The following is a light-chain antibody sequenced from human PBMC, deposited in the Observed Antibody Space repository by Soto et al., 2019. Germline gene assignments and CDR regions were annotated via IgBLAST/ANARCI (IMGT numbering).Light chain of an antibody. Sequence: QSVLTQPPSVSGAPGQRVTISCTGSSSNIGAGYDVHWYQQLPGTAPKLIIYGNSNRPSGVPDRFSGSKSGTSASLAITGLQAEDEADYYCWSYDSSRSGYVVFGGGTKLTVL. J-gene: IGLJ2*01. V-gene: IGLV1-40*01. CDR1: SSNIGAGYD. CDR3: WSYDSSRSGYVV. CDR2: GNS.